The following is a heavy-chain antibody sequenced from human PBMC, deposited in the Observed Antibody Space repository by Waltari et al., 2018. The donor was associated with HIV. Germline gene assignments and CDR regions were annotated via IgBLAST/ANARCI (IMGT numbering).Heavy chain of an antibody. Sequence: VQLQGSGPRRSKPSETLSLSCTVSNGSFSSYYWRWIRQPPGKGLEWTGYIYYSGSTSYNPSLKSRVTISVDTSKNLISLNPGSVTAADTAVYYCARTFRGKGFDYWGQGTLVSVSS. CDR3: ARTFRGKGFDY. J-gene: IGHJ4*02. CDR2: IYYSGST. CDR1: NGSFSSYY. D-gene: IGHD3-16*01. V-gene: IGHV4-59*01.